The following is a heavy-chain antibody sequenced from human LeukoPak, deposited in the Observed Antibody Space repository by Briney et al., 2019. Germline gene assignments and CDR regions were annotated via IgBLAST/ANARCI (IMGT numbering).Heavy chain of an antibody. Sequence: GASVKVSCKASGGTFTSYGISWVRQAPGQGLEWMGWISAYNGNTNYAQKLQGRVTMTTDTSTRTAYMELRSLRSDDTAVYYCARDLDSSSSLWYFDLWGRGTLVTVSS. V-gene: IGHV1-18*01. CDR1: GGTFTSYG. D-gene: IGHD6-6*01. CDR3: ARDLDSSSSLWYFDL. J-gene: IGHJ2*01. CDR2: ISAYNGNT.